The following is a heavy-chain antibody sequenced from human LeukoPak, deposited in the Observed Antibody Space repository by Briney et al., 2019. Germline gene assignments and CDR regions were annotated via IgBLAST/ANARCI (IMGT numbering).Heavy chain of an antibody. CDR2: ISANNGNT. CDR3: ARDLLAMIPSFSAEY. V-gene: IGHV1-18*01. J-gene: IGHJ4*02. Sequence: ASVKVSCKASGYTFTSYGISWVRQAPGQGLEWMGWISANNGNTIYAQKLQGSVTMTTDTSTSTAYMELRSLRSDDTAVYYCARDLLAMIPSFSAEYWGQGTLVTVSS. CDR1: GYTFTSYG. D-gene: IGHD5-12*01.